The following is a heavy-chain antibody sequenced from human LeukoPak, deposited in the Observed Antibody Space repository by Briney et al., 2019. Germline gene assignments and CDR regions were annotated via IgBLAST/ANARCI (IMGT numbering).Heavy chain of an antibody. Sequence: SETLSLTCTVSGGFINSGYYYWGWIRQPPGKGLEWIGSVYYSGNTYYNPSLESRVTITVDTSNKQFYLRLSSVTSADTAVYYCARQPKSCAPGVFITGKACWFDSWGQGTLVTVSS. CDR1: GGFINSGYYY. D-gene: IGHD3-10*01. V-gene: IGHV4-39*01. J-gene: IGHJ5*01. CDR2: VYYSGNT. CDR3: ARQPKSCAPGVFITGKACWFDS.